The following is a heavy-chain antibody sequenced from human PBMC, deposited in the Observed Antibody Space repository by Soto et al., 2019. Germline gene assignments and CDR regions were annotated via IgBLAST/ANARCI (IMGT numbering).Heavy chain of an antibody. J-gene: IGHJ4*02. V-gene: IGHV3-23*01. CDR2: LSSTGGST. D-gene: IGHD5-12*01. CDR3: AKMTVPYDRYYFDN. Sequence: LESGGGLAQPGGSLRLSCAASGFTFSNYAMSWVRQAPGKGLEWVSALSSTGGSTYYADSVKGRFTISRDNSQTTLYLQLNSQSVEDTAIYYCAKMTVPYDRYYFDNGSQGTVVTVCS. CDR1: GFTFSNYA.